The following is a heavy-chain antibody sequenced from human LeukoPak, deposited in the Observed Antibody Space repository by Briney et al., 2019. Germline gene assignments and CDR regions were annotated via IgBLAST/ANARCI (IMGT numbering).Heavy chain of an antibody. CDR1: RGSIGRSGYY. J-gene: IGHJ3*02. CDR2: IYYSGST. CDR3: ARGDGSNAFDI. Sequence: KTSETLSLTCTVSRGSIGRSGYYWSWIRQPPGKGLEWIGYIYYSGSTNYNPSLKSRVTISGDTSKNQFSLKLNSVTAADTAVYYCARGDGSNAFDIWGQGTMVTVSS. D-gene: IGHD5-24*01. V-gene: IGHV4-61*08.